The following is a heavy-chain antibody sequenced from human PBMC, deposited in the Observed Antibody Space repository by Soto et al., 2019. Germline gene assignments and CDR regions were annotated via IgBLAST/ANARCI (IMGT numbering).Heavy chain of an antibody. V-gene: IGHV3-48*03. Sequence: PGGSLRLSCAASGFTFSSYEMNWVRQAPGKGLEWVSYISSSGSTIYYADSVKGRFTISRDNAKNSLYLQMNSLRAEDTAFYYCGRFPFGGMAKRGGGGDYWGQGTLVTVSS. CDR2: ISSSGSTI. CDR3: GRFPFGGMAKRGGGGDY. J-gene: IGHJ4*02. CDR1: GFTFSSYE. D-gene: IGHD3-16*01.